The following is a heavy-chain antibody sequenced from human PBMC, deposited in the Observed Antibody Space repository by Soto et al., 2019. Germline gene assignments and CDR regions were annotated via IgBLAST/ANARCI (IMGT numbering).Heavy chain of an antibody. CDR2: ISYDGSNK. V-gene: IGHV3-30-3*01. CDR3: ARKVAFDY. J-gene: IGHJ4*02. CDR1: GFTFSSYA. Sequence: LRLSCAASGFTFSSYAMHWVRQAPGKGLEWVAVISYDGSNKYYADSVKGRFTISRDNSKNTLYLQMNSLRAEDTAVYYCARKVAFDYWGQGTLVTVSS.